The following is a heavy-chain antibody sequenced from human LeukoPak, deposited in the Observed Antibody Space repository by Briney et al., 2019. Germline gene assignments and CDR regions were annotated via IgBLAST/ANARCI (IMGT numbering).Heavy chain of an antibody. D-gene: IGHD3-16*01. CDR1: GFTVSSNY. CDR2: MKEDGSDE. V-gene: IGHV3-7*01. Sequence: GGSLRLSCAASGFTVSSNYMSWVRQAAGKGLEWVAKMKEDGSDEKYVDSVKGRFTISRDNAKNSLYLQMNSLRHEDTAVYFCVVGGAGGGYFPNWGQGSLVIVSS. CDR3: VVGGAGGGYFPN. J-gene: IGHJ1*01.